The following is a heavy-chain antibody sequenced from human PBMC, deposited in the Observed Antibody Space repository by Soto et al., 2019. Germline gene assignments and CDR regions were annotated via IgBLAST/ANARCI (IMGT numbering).Heavy chain of an antibody. D-gene: IGHD1-20*01. J-gene: IGHJ4*02. V-gene: IGHV3-23*01. CDR1: GFTFSNYA. CDR2: ITGGGDTT. Sequence: GGSLRLSCAASGFTFSNYAMTWVRQAPGRGLEWVSVITGGGDTTYYADSVKGRFTISRDNSKNTLSLQMNSLRAEDTALYYCAKRDRNNWAYFDSWGQGTLVTVSS. CDR3: AKRDRNNWAYFDS.